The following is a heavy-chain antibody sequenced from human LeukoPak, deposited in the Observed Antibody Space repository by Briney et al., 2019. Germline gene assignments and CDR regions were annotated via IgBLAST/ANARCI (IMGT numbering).Heavy chain of an antibody. J-gene: IGHJ4*02. D-gene: IGHD1-26*01. Sequence: ASVKVSCKASGYTFTGYYMHWVRQAPGQGLELMGWINPNSGGANHAQEFQGRVTMTRDTSISTVYMELTRLTFDDTAVYYCARGGGSYSPFDYWGQGTLVTVSS. CDR1: GYTFTGYY. V-gene: IGHV1-2*02. CDR2: INPNSGGA. CDR3: ARGGGSYSPFDY.